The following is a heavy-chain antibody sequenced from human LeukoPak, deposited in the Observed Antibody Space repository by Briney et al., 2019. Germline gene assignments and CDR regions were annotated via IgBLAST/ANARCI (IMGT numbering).Heavy chain of an antibody. Sequence: PQTLSLTCTVSGDSISSQYASWIRQSAGKGLAWIGFIYYRGRTRYNPSLQSRVTISAYTSKNHLSLKLTSATATDTAVYYCARLLDNDSSGDPDTFDMWGQGIIVTVSS. CDR2: IYYRGRT. J-gene: IGHJ3*02. D-gene: IGHD6-25*01. V-gene: IGHV4-59*11. CDR3: ARLLDNDSSGDPDTFDM. CDR1: GDSISSQY.